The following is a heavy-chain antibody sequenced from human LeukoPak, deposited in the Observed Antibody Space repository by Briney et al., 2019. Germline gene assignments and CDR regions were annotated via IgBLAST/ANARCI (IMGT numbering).Heavy chain of an antibody. CDR1: GYTFTSYY. CDR2: INPSGGST. CDR3: ASTYEYYYDSSGYYFVGVGPMVYFDY. Sequence: ASVKVSCKASGYTFTSYYMHWVRQAPGQGLEWMGIINPSGGSTSYAQKFQGRVTMTRDTSTSTVYMELSSLRAEDTAVYYCASTYEYYYDSSGYYFVGVGPMVYFDYWGQGTLVTVSS. D-gene: IGHD3-22*01. J-gene: IGHJ4*02. V-gene: IGHV1-46*01.